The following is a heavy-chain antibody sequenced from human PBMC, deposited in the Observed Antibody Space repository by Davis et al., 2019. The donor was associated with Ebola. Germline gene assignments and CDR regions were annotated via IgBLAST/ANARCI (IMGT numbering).Heavy chain of an antibody. CDR2: VYTGGQA. D-gene: IGHD3-10*01. Sequence: PGGSLRLSCAVSGYTVSSNYMSWVRQAPGKGLEWVSVVYTGGQAYYADSVKGRFTISTDTSKNILYLQMNSLRVEDTAVYYCARGFGAHDSFKFYFAILDSWGQGALVTVSS. CDR1: GYTVSSNY. CDR3: ARGFGAHDSFKFYFAILDS. V-gene: IGHV3-53*01. J-gene: IGHJ4*02.